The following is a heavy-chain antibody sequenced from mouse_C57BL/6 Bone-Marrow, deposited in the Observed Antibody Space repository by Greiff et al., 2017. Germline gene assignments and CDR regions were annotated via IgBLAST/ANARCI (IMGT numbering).Heavy chain of an antibody. J-gene: IGHJ3*01. V-gene: IGHV1-85*01. CDR2: IYPRDGST. D-gene: IGHD1-1*01. CDR3: VAPWFAY. Sequence: QVQLQQSGPELVKPGASVKLSCKASGYTFTSYDINWVKQRPGQGLEWIGWIYPRDGSTKYNEKFKGKATLTVDTSSCTAYMELPSLTSEDSAVYFCVAPWFAYWGQGTLVTVSA. CDR1: GYTFTSYD.